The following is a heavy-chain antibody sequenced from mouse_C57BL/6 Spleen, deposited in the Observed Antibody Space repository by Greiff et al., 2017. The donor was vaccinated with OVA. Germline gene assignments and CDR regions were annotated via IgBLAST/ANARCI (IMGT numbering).Heavy chain of an antibody. D-gene: IGHD1-1*01. Sequence: VQLKESGPELVKPGASVKISCKASGYSFTGYYMHWVKQSHGNILDWIGYIYPYNGVSSYNQKFKGKATLTVDKSSSTAYMELRSLTSEDSAVYYCASGGVYYGSSPYWYFDVWGTGTTVTVSS. V-gene: IGHV1-31*01. J-gene: IGHJ1*03. CDR2: IYPYNGVS. CDR3: ASGGVYYGSSPYWYFDV. CDR1: GYSFTGYY.